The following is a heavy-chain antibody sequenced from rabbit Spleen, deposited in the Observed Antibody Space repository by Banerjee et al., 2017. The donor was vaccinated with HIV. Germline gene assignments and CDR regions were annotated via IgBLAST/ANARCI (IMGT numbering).Heavy chain of an antibody. J-gene: IGHJ4*01. Sequence: QRQLEESGGGLVQPEGSLTLTCTASGFSLSSDWICWVRQAPGKGLEWIGCIDAGTGSAYYANWVKGRFTISKTSSTTVTLQMTSLTAADTATYFCARDGTGGSYFALWGPGTLVTVS. CDR2: IDAGTGSA. CDR3: ARDGTGGSYFAL. V-gene: IGHV1S45*01. D-gene: IGHD8-1*01. CDR1: GFSLSSDW.